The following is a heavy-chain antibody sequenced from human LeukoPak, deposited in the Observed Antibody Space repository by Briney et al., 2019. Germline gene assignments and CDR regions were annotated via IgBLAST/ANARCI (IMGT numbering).Heavy chain of an antibody. V-gene: IGHV4-38-2*02. CDR3: ARVYSSSSSWGRQANENFDY. Sequence: SETLSLTCTVSGYSISSGYYWGWIRPPPGKGLEWIGSIYHSGSTYYNPSLKSRVTISVDTSKNQFSLKLSSVTAADTAVYYCARVYSSSSSWGRQANENFDYWGQGTLVTVSS. CDR1: GYSISSGYY. J-gene: IGHJ4*02. D-gene: IGHD6-13*01. CDR2: IYHSGST.